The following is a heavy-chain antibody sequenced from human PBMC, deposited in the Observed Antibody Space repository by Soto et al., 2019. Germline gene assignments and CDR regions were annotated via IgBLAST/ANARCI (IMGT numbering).Heavy chain of an antibody. V-gene: IGHV4-39*01. Sequence: SEILSLTCSVSCYSVTSSDYYWAWIRQPPGKGLEWIGSMFYSGLTYYNPSLKSRVTLSVDTSKNQFSVRLNSVTAADTAVYYCAPLSVSLSGPYGIHVWGQGTTVTVSS. CDR2: MFYSGLT. CDR3: APLSVSLSGPYGIHV. J-gene: IGHJ6*02. CDR1: CYSVTSSDYY. D-gene: IGHD2-15*01.